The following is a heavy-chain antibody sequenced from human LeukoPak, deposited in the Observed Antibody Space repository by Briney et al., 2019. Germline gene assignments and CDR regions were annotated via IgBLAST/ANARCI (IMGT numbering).Heavy chain of an antibody. D-gene: IGHD6-13*01. V-gene: IGHV3-30-3*01. CDR1: GFTFSTYA. J-gene: IGHJ4*02. Sequence: GRSLRLSCAASGFTFSTYALHWVRQAPGKGLEWVAVISYDGSNKYYADSVKGRFTISRDNSKNTLYLQMNSLRAEDTAVYYCARAHTSSSWYAAHYWGQGTLVTVSS. CDR2: ISYDGSNK. CDR3: ARAHTSSSWYAAHY.